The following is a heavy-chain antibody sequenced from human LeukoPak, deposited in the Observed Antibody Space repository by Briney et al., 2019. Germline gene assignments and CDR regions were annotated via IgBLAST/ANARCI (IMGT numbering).Heavy chain of an antibody. J-gene: IGHJ4*02. Sequence: PSETLSLTCAVSGGSISSSNWWSWVRQPPGKGLEWIGEIYHSGSTNYNPSLKSRVTISVDKSKNQFSLKLSSVTAADTAVYYCAREYGRFLEWFDYWGQGTLVTVSS. CDR2: IYHSGST. CDR3: AREYGRFLEWFDY. V-gene: IGHV4-4*02. CDR1: GGSISSSNW. D-gene: IGHD3-3*01.